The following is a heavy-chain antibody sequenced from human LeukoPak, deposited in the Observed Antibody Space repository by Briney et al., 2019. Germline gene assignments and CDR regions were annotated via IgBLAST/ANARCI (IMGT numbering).Heavy chain of an antibody. V-gene: IGHV3-7*01. CDR1: GFTFNTYW. CDR3: TRDLGFSSSSGY. J-gene: IGHJ4*02. D-gene: IGHD6-6*01. Sequence: GGSLRLSCAASGFTFNTYWMSWVRQAPGKGLEWVANIKQDGSERNYVDSVKGRFTISRDNAKNSLYLQMNSLRVEDTAVYYCTRDLGFSSSSGYWGQGTLVTVSS. CDR2: IKQDGSER.